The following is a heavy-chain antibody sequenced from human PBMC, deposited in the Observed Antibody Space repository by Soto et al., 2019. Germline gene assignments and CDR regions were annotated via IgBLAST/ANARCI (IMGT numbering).Heavy chain of an antibody. CDR2: VNNDGSNA. D-gene: IGHD5-12*01. CDR1: GFSIGDYW. CDR3: ARDRGYGSPFDH. J-gene: IGHJ4*02. Sequence: PGGSLRLSCAASGFSIGDYWISWVRQAPGKGPVWVSYVNNDGSNAEYADSVKGRFTISRDNAKNTLYLQMNSLRAEDTAVYYCARDRGYGSPFDHWGQGTLVTVSS. V-gene: IGHV3-74*03.